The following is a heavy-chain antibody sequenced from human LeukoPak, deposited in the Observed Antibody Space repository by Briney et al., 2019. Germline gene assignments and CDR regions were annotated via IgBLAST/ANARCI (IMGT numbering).Heavy chain of an antibody. D-gene: IGHD3-22*01. CDR2: INHSGST. CDR3: ARATRTYYYDSSGYYYY. CDR1: GGSFSGYY. J-gene: IGHJ4*02. Sequence: SKTLSLTCAVYGGSFSGYYWSWIRQPPGKGLEWIGEINHSGSTNYNPSLKSRVTISVDTSKNQFSLKLSSVTAADTAVYYCARATRTYYYDSSGYYYYWGQGTLVTVSS. V-gene: IGHV4-34*01.